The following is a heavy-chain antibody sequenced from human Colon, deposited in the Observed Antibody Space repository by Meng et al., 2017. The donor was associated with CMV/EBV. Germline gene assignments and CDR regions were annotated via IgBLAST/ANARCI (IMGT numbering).Heavy chain of an antibody. Sequence: SVKVSCKASGGTFSSYAISWVRQAPGQGLEWMGGIIPIFGTANYAQKFQGRVTITTDESTSTAYMELSSLRSEDTAVYFCARAVDSGTYSPGYFDYWGQGTVVTVSS. CDR1: GGTFSSYA. CDR3: ARAVDSGTYSPGYFDY. J-gene: IGHJ4*02. V-gene: IGHV1-69*05. D-gene: IGHD5-12*01. CDR2: IIPIFGTA.